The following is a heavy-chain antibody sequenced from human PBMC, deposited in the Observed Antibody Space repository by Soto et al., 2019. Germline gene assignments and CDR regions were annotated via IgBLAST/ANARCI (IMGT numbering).Heavy chain of an antibody. CDR1: GFTFSSYG. V-gene: IGHV3-33*01. J-gene: IGHJ1*01. D-gene: IGHD6-19*01. Sequence: QVQLVESGGGVVQPGRSLRLSCAASGFTFSSYGMHWVRQAPGTGLEWVAVIWYDGSNKYYADSVKGRFTISRDNSKNTLYLQMSSPRAEDTAVYYCARGDLIIAVAVAEYFQHLGQGTLVTVSS. CDR2: IWYDGSNK. CDR3: ARGDLIIAVAVAEYFQH.